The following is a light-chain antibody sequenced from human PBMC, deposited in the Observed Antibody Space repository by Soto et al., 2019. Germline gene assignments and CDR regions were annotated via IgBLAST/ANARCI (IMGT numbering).Light chain of an antibody. J-gene: IGLJ2*01. CDR2: DVS. CDR3: SSYITSDIVV. Sequence: QSALAQPASVSGSRGQSITFSCTGTSGDLPGANPVSWYQQHPGKAPILIIYDVSKRPSGVSDRFSGSKSGNTASLTISGLQAEDEGDYYCSSYITSDIVVFGGGTKLTVL. V-gene: IGLV2-14*03. CDR1: SGDLPGANP.